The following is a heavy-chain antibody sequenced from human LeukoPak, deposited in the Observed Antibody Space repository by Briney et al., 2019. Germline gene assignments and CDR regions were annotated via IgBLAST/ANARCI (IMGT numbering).Heavy chain of an antibody. D-gene: IGHD2-2*01. CDR3: ASGFLNCSSTSCYAY. V-gene: IGHV3-53*01. CDR1: GFTVSSNY. J-gene: IGHJ4*02. CDR2: IYSGGST. Sequence: GSLRLSCAASGFTVSSNYMSWVRQAPGKGLEWVSVIYSGGSTYYADSVKGRFTISRDNSKNTLYLQMNSLGAEDTAVYYCASGFLNCSSTSCYAYWGQGTLVTVSS.